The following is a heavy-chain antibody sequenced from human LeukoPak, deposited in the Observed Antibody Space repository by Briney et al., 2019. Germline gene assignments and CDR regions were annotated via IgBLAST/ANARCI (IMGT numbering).Heavy chain of an antibody. CDR1: GFTFSSYG. Sequence: PGGSLRLSCAVFGFTFSSYGMHWVRQAPGKGLEWVAVIWYDGSNKYYADSVKGRFTISRDNSKNTLYLQMNSLRAEDTAVYYCAGSSNYYYYGMDVWGQGTTVTVSS. CDR3: AGSSNYYYYGMDV. D-gene: IGHD2-15*01. V-gene: IGHV3-33*01. CDR2: IWYDGSNK. J-gene: IGHJ6*02.